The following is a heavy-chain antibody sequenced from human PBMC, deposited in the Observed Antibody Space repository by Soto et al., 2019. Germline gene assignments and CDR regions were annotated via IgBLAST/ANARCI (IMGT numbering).Heavy chain of an antibody. Sequence: GGSLRLACAASGFTFSSYTMHWVRQAPGKGLEYVSAISSNGGSTYYANSVKGRFTISRDNSKNTLYLQMGSLRAEDMAVYYCARGPSGPDAIYLTHWGQGTLVTVSS. CDR2: ISSNGGST. D-gene: IGHD3-9*01. J-gene: IGHJ4*02. CDR1: GFTFSSYT. V-gene: IGHV3-64*01. CDR3: ARGPSGPDAIYLTH.